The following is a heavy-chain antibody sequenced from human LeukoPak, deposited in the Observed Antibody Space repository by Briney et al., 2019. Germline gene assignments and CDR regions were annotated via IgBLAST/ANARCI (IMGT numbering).Heavy chain of an antibody. V-gene: IGHV4-38-2*02. D-gene: IGHD4-17*01. CDR2: IYHSGRT. CDR3: ASFHYGDYVGY. CDR1: GYSISSGYY. Sequence: SETLSLTCTVSGYSISSGYYWGWIRQPPRKGLEWIGSIYHSGRTYYNPSLKSRVTISVDTSKNQFSLKLSSVTAADTAVYYCASFHYGDYVGYWGQGTLVTVSS. J-gene: IGHJ4*02.